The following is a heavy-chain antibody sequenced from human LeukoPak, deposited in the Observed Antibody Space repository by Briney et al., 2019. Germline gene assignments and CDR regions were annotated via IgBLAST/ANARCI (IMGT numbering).Heavy chain of an antibody. CDR1: GFTFSSYS. D-gene: IGHD2-2*01. V-gene: IGHV3-21*01. Sequence: GGSLRLSCAASGFTFSSYSMNWVRQAPGKGLEWVSSISSSSSYIYYADSVKGRFTISRDNAKNSLYLQMNSLRAEDTAVYYCARDLVPAARTRGGPGWGQGTLVTVSS. J-gene: IGHJ4*02. CDR3: ARDLVPAARTRGGPG. CDR2: ISSSSSYI.